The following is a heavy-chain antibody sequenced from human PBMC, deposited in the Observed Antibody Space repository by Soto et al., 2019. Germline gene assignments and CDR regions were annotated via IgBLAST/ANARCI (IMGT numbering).Heavy chain of an antibody. V-gene: IGHV1-18*04. CDR1: GYSFSIYG. D-gene: IGHD3-10*01. CDR2: ISGYNANT. CDR3: ARVALDGSGSYYGMDV. J-gene: IGHJ6*02. Sequence: ASVKVSCKASGYSFSIYGILWVRQAPGQGLEWMGWISGYNANTHYAHKVQGRVTMTTDTSTSTAYMQLRSLRSDDTAVYYCARVALDGSGSYYGMDVWGQGTTVTVYS.